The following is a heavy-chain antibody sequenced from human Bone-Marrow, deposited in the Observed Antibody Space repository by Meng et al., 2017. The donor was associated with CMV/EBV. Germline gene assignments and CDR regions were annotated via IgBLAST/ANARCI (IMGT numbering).Heavy chain of an antibody. Sequence: GESLKISCAASGFTFSSYGMHWVRQAPGKGLEWVAVIWYDGSNKYYADSVKGRFTISRDNSKNTLYLQMNSLRPEDTAVYYCARGGTRWFKLFYFDFWGQGTLVTVSS. CDR2: IWYDGSNK. CDR1: GFTFSSYG. D-gene: IGHD3-10*01. J-gene: IGHJ4*02. CDR3: ARGGTRWFKLFYFDF. V-gene: IGHV3-33*01.